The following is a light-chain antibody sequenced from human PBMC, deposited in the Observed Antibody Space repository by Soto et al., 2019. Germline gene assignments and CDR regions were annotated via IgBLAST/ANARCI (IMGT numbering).Light chain of an antibody. J-gene: IGKJ4*02. V-gene: IGKV3-20*01. Sequence: EIVLTQSPGTLSLSPGERATLSCRASQSIGTYLAWYQQKPGQAPRILIYDASGRATGIPDRFSGSGSGTDFTLTISRLEPEDFAVYYCQQYGSSLPFGGGTKVEI. CDR1: QSIGTY. CDR3: QQYGSSLP. CDR2: DAS.